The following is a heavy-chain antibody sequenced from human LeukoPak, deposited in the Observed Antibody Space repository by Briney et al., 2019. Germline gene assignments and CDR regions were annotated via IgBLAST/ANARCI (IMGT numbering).Heavy chain of an antibody. J-gene: IGHJ4*02. D-gene: IGHD6-13*01. CDR3: ARAPRNSSTMLDY. V-gene: IGHV1-46*01. CDR2: INPDGGST. Sequence: ASVTVSCTASGYTFTSYWIQWVRQAPGQGLEWMGLINPDGGSTAYAHRFQGRVTMTRDTSTSTVCMDFSSLRSEDTALYYCARAPRNSSTMLDYWGQGTLVTVSS. CDR1: GYTFTSYW.